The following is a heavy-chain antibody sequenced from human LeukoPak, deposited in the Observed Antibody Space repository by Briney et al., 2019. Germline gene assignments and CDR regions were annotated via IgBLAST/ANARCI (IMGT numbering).Heavy chain of an antibody. V-gene: IGHV3-64*02. Sequence: PGGSLRLSCAASGFTFSSYAMHWVRQAPGKGLEYVSDISSNGGSTYYADSVKGRFTISRDNSKNTLYLQMGSLRADDMAVYYRAREKVGSGWYYGLDVWGQGTTVTVSS. CDR2: ISSNGGST. D-gene: IGHD6-19*01. J-gene: IGHJ6*02. CDR1: GFTFSSYA. CDR3: AREKVGSGWYYGLDV.